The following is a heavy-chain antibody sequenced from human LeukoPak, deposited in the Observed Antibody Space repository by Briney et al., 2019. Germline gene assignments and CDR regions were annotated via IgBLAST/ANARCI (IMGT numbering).Heavy chain of an antibody. D-gene: IGHD1-26*01. CDR1: GFTFSSNW. J-gene: IGHJ4*02. CDR3: ARTDSGNLGYFDY. CDR2: INQDGSVE. V-gene: IGHV3-7*01. Sequence: GGSLRLSCAASGFTFSSNWMSWVRQAPGKRLEWVANINQDGSVEHYVDSVKGRFTISRDNAKSSLYLQMNSLRAEDTAVYYCARTDSGNLGYFDYWGQGTLVSVSS.